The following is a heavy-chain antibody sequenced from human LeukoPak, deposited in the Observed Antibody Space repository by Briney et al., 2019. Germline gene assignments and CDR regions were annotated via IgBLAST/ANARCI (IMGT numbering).Heavy chain of an antibody. J-gene: IGHJ4*02. D-gene: IGHD3-9*01. V-gene: IGHV4-39*01. CDR1: GGPISTSSYY. CDR2: IFFSGTT. Sequence: PSETESPVCAVSGGPISTSSYYWDWIRQSPGKGLEWIGSIFFSGTTYYNPSFTSRLTMSVDTSKNQFSLKLNSVTAADTAVYYCARHLRRAALTSSHFDYWGQGTLVTVSS. CDR3: ARHLRRAALTSSHFDY.